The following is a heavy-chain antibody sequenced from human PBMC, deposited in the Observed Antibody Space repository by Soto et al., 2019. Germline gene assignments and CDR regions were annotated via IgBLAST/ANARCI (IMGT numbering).Heavy chain of an antibody. D-gene: IGHD6-13*01. CDR3: ARSKQGSPRGPLDYYYYGMDV. V-gene: IGHV1-69*13. Sequence: ASVKVSCKASGGTFSSYAISWVRQAPGQGLEWMGGIIPIFGTANYAQKFQGRVTITADESTSTAYMELSSLRSEDTAVYYCARSKQGSPRGPLDYYYYGMDVWGQGTTVTVSS. J-gene: IGHJ6*02. CDR1: GGTFSSYA. CDR2: IIPIFGTA.